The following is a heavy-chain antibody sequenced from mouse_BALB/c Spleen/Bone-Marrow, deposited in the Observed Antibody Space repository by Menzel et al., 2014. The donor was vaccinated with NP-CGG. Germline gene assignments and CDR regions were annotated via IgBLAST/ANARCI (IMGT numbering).Heavy chain of an antibody. J-gene: IGHJ4*01. V-gene: IGHV3-8*02. CDR2: ISYSGST. CDR3: ARDSSGGILAMDY. CDR1: GDSITSGY. D-gene: IGHD3-2*01. Sequence: EVQRVESGPSLVKPSQTLSLTCSVTGDSITSGYWNWIRKFPGNKLEYMGYISYSGSTYYNPSLESRISISRDISKNQYYLQLNSVTTEDTATYYCARDSSGGILAMDYWGQGTSVTVSS.